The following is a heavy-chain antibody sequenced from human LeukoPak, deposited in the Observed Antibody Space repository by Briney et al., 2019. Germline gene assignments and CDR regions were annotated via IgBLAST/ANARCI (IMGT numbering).Heavy chain of an antibody. CDR2: IYPGDSDT. CDR3: ARYYFWTGSYFFDY. D-gene: IGHD3/OR15-3a*01. V-gene: IGHV5-51*01. Sequence: GASLQISCKTSGFTFTTHWIALVRQLPGKGLELMGIIYPGDSDTNYSPSFQGQVTISADKSSNTAYLQWSSLKASDTAMYYCARYYFWTGSYFFDYWGQGSLVTVSS. CDR1: GFTFTTHW. J-gene: IGHJ4*02.